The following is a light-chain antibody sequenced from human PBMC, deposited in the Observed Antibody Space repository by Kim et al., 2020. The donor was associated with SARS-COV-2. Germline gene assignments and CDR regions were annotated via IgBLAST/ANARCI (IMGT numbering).Light chain of an antibody. V-gene: IGKV4-1*01. CDR2: WAS. J-gene: IGKJ2*03. Sequence: DIVMTQSPDSLAVSLGERATINCKSSQSLLYSSNNKNYLAWYQQKPGQPPRLLIYWASTRESGVPDRFRGSGSGTDFTLTISSLQAEDVAVYYCQQYYDTLYSFGQGTKLEIK. CDR3: QQYYDTLYS. CDR1: QSLLYSSNNKNY.